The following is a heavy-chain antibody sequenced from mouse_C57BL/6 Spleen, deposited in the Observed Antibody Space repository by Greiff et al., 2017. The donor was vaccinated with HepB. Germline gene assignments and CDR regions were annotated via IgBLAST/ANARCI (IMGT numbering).Heavy chain of an antibody. V-gene: IGHV1-80*01. CDR3: ARRGYDYDVFAY. D-gene: IGHD2-4*01. Sequence: VQLQQSGAELVKPGASVKISCKASGYAFSSYWMNWVKQRPGKGLEWIGQIYPGDGDTNYNGKFKGKATLTADKSSSTAYMQLSSLTSEDSAVYFCARRGYDYDVFAYWGQGTLVTVSA. J-gene: IGHJ3*01. CDR1: GYAFSSYW. CDR2: IYPGDGDT.